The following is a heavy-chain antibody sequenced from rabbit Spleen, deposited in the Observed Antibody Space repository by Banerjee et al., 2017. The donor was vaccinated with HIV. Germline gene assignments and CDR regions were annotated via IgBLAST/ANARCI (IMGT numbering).Heavy chain of an antibody. D-gene: IGHD6-1*01. CDR1: GFTISNYW. CDR2: IDPIFSGT. V-gene: IGHV1S7*01. J-gene: IGHJ4*01. Sequence: HLEESGGRLVQPGGSLTLSCKASGFTISNYWMNWVRQAPGKGLEWIGFIDPIFSGTYYANWVNGRFTISSHNAQNTLYLQLNSLTAADTATYFCVRDRGVDYTYGYAGNTYASPFNLWGPGTLVTVS. CDR3: VRDRGVDYTYGYAGNTYASPFNL.